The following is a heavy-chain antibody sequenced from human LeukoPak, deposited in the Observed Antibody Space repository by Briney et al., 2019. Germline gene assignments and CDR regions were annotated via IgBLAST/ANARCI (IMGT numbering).Heavy chain of an antibody. Sequence: PGGSLGLSCTASGFTFSSYWMSWVRQAPGKGLEWVADIKQDESEKYYVDSVKGRFTISRDNAKNSLYLQMNSLRAEDTAVYHCARGNLFTGWYDLYYFDYWGQGTLVTVSS. V-gene: IGHV3-7*01. CDR3: ARGNLFTGWYDLYYFDY. J-gene: IGHJ4*02. CDR2: IKQDESEK. CDR1: GFTFSSYW. D-gene: IGHD6-19*01.